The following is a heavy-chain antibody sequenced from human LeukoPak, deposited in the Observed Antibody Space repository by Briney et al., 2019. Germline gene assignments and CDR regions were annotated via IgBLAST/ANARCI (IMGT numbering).Heavy chain of an antibody. CDR2: ISSSSSTI. Sequence: GGSLRLSCAASGFTFSSYSMNWVRQAPGKGLEWVSYISSSSSTIYYADSVKGRFTISRDNAKNSLYLQMNSLRAEDTAVYYCAKEYGYTYGEFDYWGQGTLVTVSS. V-gene: IGHV3-48*01. D-gene: IGHD5-18*01. CDR1: GFTFSSYS. CDR3: AKEYGYTYGEFDY. J-gene: IGHJ4*02.